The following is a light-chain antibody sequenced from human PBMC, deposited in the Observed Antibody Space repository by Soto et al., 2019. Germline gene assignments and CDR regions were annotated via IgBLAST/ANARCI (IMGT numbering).Light chain of an antibody. Sequence: DIQMTQSPFSLSASVGDTVTLTCRASQDISNYLNWLQQKPGTAPKLLIYAASTLQTGVPSRFSGSESGTDFTLTISSLQPEDFAIYFCLQSYTFPFTFGPGTRVEIK. CDR1: QDISNY. CDR3: LQSYTFPFT. V-gene: IGKV1-39*01. CDR2: AAS. J-gene: IGKJ3*01.